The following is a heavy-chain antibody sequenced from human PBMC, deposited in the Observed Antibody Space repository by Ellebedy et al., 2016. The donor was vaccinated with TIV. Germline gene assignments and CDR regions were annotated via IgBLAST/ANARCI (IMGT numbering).Heavy chain of an antibody. CDR2: IIPIFGTA. Sequence: AASVKVSCKASGGTFSSYAISWVRQAPGQGLEWMGGIIPIFGTANYAQKFQGRVTITADESTSTAYMELSSLRSEDTAVYYCARDPGRGGGMDVWGQGTTVTVSS. CDR3: ARDPGRGGGMDV. D-gene: IGHD3-10*01. CDR1: GGTFSSYA. V-gene: IGHV1-69*13. J-gene: IGHJ6*02.